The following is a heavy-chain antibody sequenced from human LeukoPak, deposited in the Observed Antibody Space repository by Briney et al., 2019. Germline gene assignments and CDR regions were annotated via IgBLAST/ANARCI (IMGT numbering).Heavy chain of an antibody. CDR2: IYYSGST. CDR1: GGSISSYY. J-gene: IGHJ5*02. CDR3: ARALRNSGSYRRWFDP. D-gene: IGHD1-26*01. Sequence: PSETLSLTCTVSGGSISSYYWSWIRQPPGKGLEWIGYIYYSGSTNYNPSLKSRVTISVDTSKNQFSLKLSSVTAADTAVYYCARALRNSGSYRRWFDPWGQGTLVTVSS. V-gene: IGHV4-59*08.